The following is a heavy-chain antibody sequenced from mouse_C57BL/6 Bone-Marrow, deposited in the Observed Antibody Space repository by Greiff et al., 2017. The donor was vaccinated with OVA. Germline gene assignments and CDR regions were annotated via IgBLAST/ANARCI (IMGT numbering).Heavy chain of an antibody. Sequence: EVNVVESGAELVRPGASVKLSCTASGFNIKDDYMHWVKQRPEQGLEWIGWIDPENGDTEYASKFQGKATITAATSSNTAYLQLSSLTSEDTAVYYCTTFCYDYDDYWGQGTTLTVSS. CDR3: TTFCYDYDDY. D-gene: IGHD2-4*01. J-gene: IGHJ2*01. CDR2: IDPENGDT. CDR1: GFNIKDDY. V-gene: IGHV14-4*01.